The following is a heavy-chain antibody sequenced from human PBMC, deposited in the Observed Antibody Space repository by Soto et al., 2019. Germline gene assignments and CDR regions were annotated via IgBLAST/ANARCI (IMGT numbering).Heavy chain of an antibody. Sequence: SLQSSCKSDGGNLTGDSNIGRGPGTGRGQIWVVGIIPIFGTANYAQRFQGRVTITADKSTSTAYMELSSLRSEDTAVYYCARGGTMVRGVSPTRHYYYGLDVWGEGTTVT. CDR3: ARGGTMVRGVSPTRHYYYGLDV. CDR2: IIPIFGTA. V-gene: IGHV1-69*06. CDR1: GGNLTGDS. D-gene: IGHD3-10*01. J-gene: IGHJ6*01.